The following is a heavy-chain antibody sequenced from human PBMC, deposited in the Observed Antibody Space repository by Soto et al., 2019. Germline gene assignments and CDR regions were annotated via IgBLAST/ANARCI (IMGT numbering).Heavy chain of an antibody. Sequence: ASVKVSCKASGYTFTSYAMHWVRQAPGQRLEWMGWINAGNGNTKYSQKFQGRVTITRDTSASTAYMELSSLRSEDTAVYYCAILGADYYCYGMDVWAQGTTVTVS. J-gene: IGHJ6*01. CDR2: INAGNGNT. CDR1: GYTFTSYA. CDR3: AILGADYYCYGMDV. V-gene: IGHV1-3*01.